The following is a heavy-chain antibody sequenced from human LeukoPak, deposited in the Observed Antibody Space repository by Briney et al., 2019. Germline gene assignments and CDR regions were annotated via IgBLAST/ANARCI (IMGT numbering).Heavy chain of an antibody. V-gene: IGHV4-59*01. D-gene: IGHD3-9*01. CDR2: IYYSGST. CDR3: ARMGLDILTGYYHDY. CDR1: GGSISSYY. Sequence: SETLSLTCTVSGGSISSYYWSWIRQPPGKGLEWIGYIYYSGSTNYNPSLKSRVTISVDTSKNQFSLKLSSVTAADTAVYYCARMGLDILTGYYHDYWGQGTLVTVSS. J-gene: IGHJ4*02.